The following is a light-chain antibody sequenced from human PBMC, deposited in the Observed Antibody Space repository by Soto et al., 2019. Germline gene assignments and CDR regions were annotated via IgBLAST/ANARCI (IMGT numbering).Light chain of an antibody. V-gene: IGKV3-20*01. CDR1: QSVSSSY. J-gene: IGKJ1*01. CDR3: QQYGSSPPSWT. Sequence: ENVLTQSPGTLSLSPGERATLSCRASQSVSSSYLAWYQQKPGQPPRLLIFDASNRATGIPDRFIGSGSGTDFTLTISSLEPEDFAVYYCQQYGSSPPSWTFGQGTKVEIK. CDR2: DAS.